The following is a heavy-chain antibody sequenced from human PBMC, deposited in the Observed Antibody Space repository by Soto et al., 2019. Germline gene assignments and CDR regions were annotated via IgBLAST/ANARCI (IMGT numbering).Heavy chain of an antibody. Sequence: GGSLRLSCAASGFTFSSYEMNWVRQAPGKGLEWVSYISSSGSTIYYADSVKGRFTISRDNAKNSLYLQMNSLRAEDTAVYYCARVSLPYSSGWYPYYYYGMDVWGQGTTVTVSS. D-gene: IGHD6-19*01. J-gene: IGHJ6*02. CDR1: GFTFSSYE. CDR3: ARVSLPYSSGWYPYYYYGMDV. CDR2: ISSSGSTI. V-gene: IGHV3-48*03.